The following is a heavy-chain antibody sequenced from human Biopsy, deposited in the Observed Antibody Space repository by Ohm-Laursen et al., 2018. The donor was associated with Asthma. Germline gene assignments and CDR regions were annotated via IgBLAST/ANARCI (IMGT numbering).Heavy chain of an antibody. V-gene: IGHV3-30*18. J-gene: IGHJ4*02. Sequence: SLRLSCTASGFAFGNYAMYWVRQAPGKGPEWVALTSYDGREKGYVDSVKGRFTISRDNSKNTLYLQMNSLRAEDTAVYYCAKDVGWELPQYYFDYWGQGTLVTVSS. CDR2: TSYDGREK. CDR1: GFAFGNYA. D-gene: IGHD1-26*01. CDR3: AKDVGWELPQYYFDY.